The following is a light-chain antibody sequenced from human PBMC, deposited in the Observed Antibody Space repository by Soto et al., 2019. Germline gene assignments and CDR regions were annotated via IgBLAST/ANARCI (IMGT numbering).Light chain of an antibody. V-gene: IGKV1-6*01. J-gene: IGKJ2*01. Sequence: AIQMTQSPSSLSASVGDRVTITCRASQGIRNDLGWYQQKPGKAPKLLIYAASGLQSGVPSRFSGSGSGTYFTLIISSLQPEDFATYYCLQDYNFPPTFGQWTKLEIK. CDR2: AAS. CDR1: QGIRND. CDR3: LQDYNFPPT.